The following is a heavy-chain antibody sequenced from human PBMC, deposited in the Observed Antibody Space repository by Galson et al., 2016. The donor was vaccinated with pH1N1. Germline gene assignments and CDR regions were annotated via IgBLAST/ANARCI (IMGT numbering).Heavy chain of an antibody. Sequence: SLRLSCAASGFTFSDYVMTWVRQAPGKGLEWVSAIFGSAAKTFYADSVMGRFTISRDNSKNTLYLQMNSLRVEDTAIYHCAKDHPSEGWPALDSWGQGTLVTVSS. CDR1: GFTFSDYV. CDR2: IFGSAAKT. CDR3: AKDHPSEGWPALDS. D-gene: IGHD2-15*01. J-gene: IGHJ4*02. V-gene: IGHV3-23*01.